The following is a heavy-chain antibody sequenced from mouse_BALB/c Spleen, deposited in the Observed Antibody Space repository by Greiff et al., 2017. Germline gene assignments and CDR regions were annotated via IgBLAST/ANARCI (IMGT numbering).Heavy chain of an antibody. CDR2: INPSNGRT. V-gene: IGHV1S81*02. CDR3: ARREITTGFDY. J-gene: IGHJ2*01. D-gene: IGHD2-4*01. CDR1: GYTFTSYW. Sequence: VQLQQPGAELVKPGASVKLSCKASGYTFTSYWMHWVKQRPGQGLEWIGEINPSNGRTNYNEKFKSKATLTVDKSSSTAYMQLSSLTSEDSAVYYCARREITTGFDYWGQGTTLTVSS.